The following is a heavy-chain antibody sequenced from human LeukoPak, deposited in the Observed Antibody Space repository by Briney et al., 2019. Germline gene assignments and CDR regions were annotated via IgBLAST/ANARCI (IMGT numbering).Heavy chain of an antibody. V-gene: IGHV3-23*01. D-gene: IGHD3-9*01. J-gene: IGHJ4*02. CDR3: AKWVDFDVLTGYYVPDF. CDR2: ISGSGGNT. Sequence: PGASLRLSCAASGFTFSNYAMSWVRHAPGKGLEWVSAISGSGGNTYYADSVKGRFTISRDNSKNTLYLQMNSLRDEDTAVYYCAKWVDFDVLTGYYVPDFWGQETLVTVSS. CDR1: GFTFSNYA.